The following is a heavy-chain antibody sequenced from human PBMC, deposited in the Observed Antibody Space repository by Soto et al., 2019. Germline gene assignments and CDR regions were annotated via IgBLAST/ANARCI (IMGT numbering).Heavy chain of an antibody. CDR1: GFTFSGYG. D-gene: IGHD3-16*01. Sequence: QVQLVESGGGVVQPGRSLRLSCAASGFTFSGYGMHWVRQAPGKGLEWVAVIWFDGNTEAYADSVKGRFIISRDNSKNTLLRQMHSLRAEVTAVYYGGGGHWWGRGNRVTVSS. J-gene: IGHJ4*02. CDR3: GGGHW. V-gene: IGHV3-33*03. CDR2: IWFDGNTE.